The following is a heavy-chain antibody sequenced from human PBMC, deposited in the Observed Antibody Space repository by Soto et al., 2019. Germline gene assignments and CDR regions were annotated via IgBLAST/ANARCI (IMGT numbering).Heavy chain of an antibody. J-gene: IGHJ4*02. CDR2: ISYDGSNK. V-gene: IGHV3-30-3*01. Sequence: PGGSLRLSCAASGFTFSSYAMHWVRQAPGKGLEWVAVISYDGSNKYYADSVKGRFTISRDNSKNTLYLQMNSLRAEDTAVYYCARGRTLRFLNDYWGQGTLVTVSS. CDR3: ARGRTLRFLNDY. CDR1: GFTFSSYA. D-gene: IGHD3-3*01.